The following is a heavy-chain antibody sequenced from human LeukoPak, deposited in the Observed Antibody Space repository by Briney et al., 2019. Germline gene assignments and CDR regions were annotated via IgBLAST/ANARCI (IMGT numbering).Heavy chain of an antibody. Sequence: SETLSLTCTVSGGSISSGDYYWSWIRQLPGKGLEWIGHIYYSGSTNYNPALKSRVTISVDTSNNQVSLKLTSVTAADTAVYYCARDGQYGGNASQNWGQGTLVTVSS. J-gene: IGHJ4*02. D-gene: IGHD4-23*01. V-gene: IGHV4-61*08. CDR3: ARDGQYGGNASQN. CDR1: GGSISSGDYY. CDR2: IYYSGST.